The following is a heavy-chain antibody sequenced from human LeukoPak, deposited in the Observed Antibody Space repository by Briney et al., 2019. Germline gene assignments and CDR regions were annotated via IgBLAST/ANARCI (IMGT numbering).Heavy chain of an antibody. Sequence: GASVKVSCKASGYTFTGYHMHWVRQAPGKGLEWMGGFDPEDGETIYAQKFQGRVTMTEDTSTDTAYMELSSLRSEDTAVYYCATAEVGTYYYDSSGYYYFDYWGQGTLVTVSS. V-gene: IGHV1-24*01. CDR3: ATAEVGTYYYDSSGYYYFDY. J-gene: IGHJ4*02. D-gene: IGHD3-22*01. CDR1: GYTFTGYH. CDR2: FDPEDGET.